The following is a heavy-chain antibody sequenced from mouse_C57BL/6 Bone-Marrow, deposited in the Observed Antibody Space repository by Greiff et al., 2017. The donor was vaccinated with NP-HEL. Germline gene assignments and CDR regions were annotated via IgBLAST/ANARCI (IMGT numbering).Heavy chain of an antibody. CDR2: INYDGSST. CDR1: GFTFSDYY. J-gene: IGHJ1*03. D-gene: IGHD3-1*01. CDR3: SPHRERRYFDV. V-gene: IGHV5-16*01. Sequence: DVKLVESEGGLVQPGSSMKLSCTASGFTFSDYYMAWVRQVPEKGLEWVANINYDGSSTYYLDSLKSRFIISRANAKNILYLQMSSLKADDPAPSSSSPHRERRYFDVFPTRPTVPVSS.